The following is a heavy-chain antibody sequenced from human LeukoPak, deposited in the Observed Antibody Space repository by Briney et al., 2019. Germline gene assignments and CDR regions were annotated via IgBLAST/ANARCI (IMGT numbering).Heavy chain of an antibody. CDR1: GGSISRSSYY. V-gene: IGHV4-30-4*08. J-gene: IGHJ5*02. CDR2: IYYSGST. Sequence: SETLSLTCTVSGGSISRSSYYWGWLRQPPGKGLEWIGYIYYSGSTYYNPSLKSRVTLSVDTSKNQFSLKLSSVTAADTAVYYCAREEWFDPWGQGTLVTVSS. CDR3: AREEWFDP.